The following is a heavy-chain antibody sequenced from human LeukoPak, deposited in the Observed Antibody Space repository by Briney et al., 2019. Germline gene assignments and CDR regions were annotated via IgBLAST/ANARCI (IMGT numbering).Heavy chain of an antibody. J-gene: IGHJ4*02. CDR1: GFTFSSYS. CDR2: ISSSSSYI. V-gene: IGHV3-21*01. Sequence: AGGSLRLSCAASGFTFSSYSMNWVRQAPGKGLEWVSSISSSSSYIYYADSVKGRFTISRDNAKNLLYLQMNSLRAEDTAVYYCARDPALVRGVLALDYWGQGTLVTVSS. CDR3: ARDPALVRGVLALDY. D-gene: IGHD3-10*01.